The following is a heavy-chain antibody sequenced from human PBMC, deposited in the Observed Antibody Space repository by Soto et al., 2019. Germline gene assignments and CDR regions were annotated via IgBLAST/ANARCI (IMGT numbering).Heavy chain of an antibody. D-gene: IGHD2-2*01. V-gene: IGHV1-18*01. Sequence: ASVKVSCKASGSTFTSYGISWVRQAPGQGLEWMGWISAYNGNTNYAQKLQGRVTMTTDTSTSTAYMELRSLRSDDTAVYYCARGPIVVVPAASFGMDVWGQGTTVTVSS. CDR2: ISAYNGNT. J-gene: IGHJ6*02. CDR3: ARGPIVVVPAASFGMDV. CDR1: GSTFTSYG.